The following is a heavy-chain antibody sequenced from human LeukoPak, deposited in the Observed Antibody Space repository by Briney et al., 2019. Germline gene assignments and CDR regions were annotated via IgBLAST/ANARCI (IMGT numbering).Heavy chain of an antibody. V-gene: IGHV3-23*01. J-gene: IGHJ4*02. D-gene: IGHD6-19*01. CDR1: GFTLSIYA. Sequence: GGSLRLSCAASGFTLSIYAMTWVRQAPGKGLEWVSVISDSGGTIHYADSVKGRFTISRDNSKNTLYLQMNSLRAEDTAVYYCAKYISGYAPNFDYWGQETLVTVSS. CDR3: AKYISGYAPNFDY. CDR2: ISDSGGTI.